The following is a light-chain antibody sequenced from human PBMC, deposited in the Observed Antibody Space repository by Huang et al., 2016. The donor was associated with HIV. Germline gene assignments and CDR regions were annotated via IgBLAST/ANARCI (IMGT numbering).Light chain of an antibody. V-gene: IGKV1-6*01. CDR2: AAS. CDR3: LQDFNYPRT. Sequence: AIQMTQSPSSVSASVGDRVTITCRASQAIRNDLGWYQHRPGKAPKLLIYAASELQSGVPLRFRGSGSGTDFTLTISSLQPEDVGTYYCLQDFNYPRTFGQGTTVKI. CDR1: QAIRND. J-gene: IGKJ1*01.